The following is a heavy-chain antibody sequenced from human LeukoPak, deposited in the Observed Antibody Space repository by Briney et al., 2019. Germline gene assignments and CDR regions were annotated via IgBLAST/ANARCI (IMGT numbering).Heavy chain of an antibody. CDR1: GYTFTGYY. J-gene: IGHJ4*02. CDR3: ARGRYDILTGYRPFDY. Sequence: ASVKVSCKASGYTFTGYYMHWVRQAPGQGLEWMGWINPNSGGTNYAQKFQGRVTMTRDTSISTAYMELSSLRSEDTAVYYCARGRYDILTGYRPFDYWGQGTLVTVSS. CDR2: INPNSGGT. D-gene: IGHD3-9*01. V-gene: IGHV1-2*02.